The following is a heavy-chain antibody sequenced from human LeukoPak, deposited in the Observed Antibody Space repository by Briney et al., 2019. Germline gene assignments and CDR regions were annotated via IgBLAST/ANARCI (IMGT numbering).Heavy chain of an antibody. CDR1: GFTFEFTFSDFE. D-gene: IGHD6-19*01. V-gene: IGHV3-48*03. Sequence: GGSLRLSCVVSGFTFEFTFSDFEMYWVRQAPGKGLEWISYISSRGSTKYYADSVKGRFTISRDSGKKSLFLQMNSLRAEDTAVYYCATMTVASAFDYWGQGSLVTVSS. J-gene: IGHJ4*02. CDR2: ISSRGSTK. CDR3: ATMTVASAFDY.